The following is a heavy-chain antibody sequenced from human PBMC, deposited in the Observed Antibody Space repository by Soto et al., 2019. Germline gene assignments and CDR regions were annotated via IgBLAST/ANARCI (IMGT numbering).Heavy chain of an antibody. Sequence: ASVKVSCNASGYTFTGYYMHWVRQAPGQGLEWMGWINPNSGGTNYAQKFQGRVTMTRDTSISTAYMELSRLRSDDTAVYYCARALNVLLWFGELVDGMDVWGQGTTVTVSS. J-gene: IGHJ6*02. V-gene: IGHV1-2*02. D-gene: IGHD3-10*01. CDR1: GYTFTGYY. CDR3: ARALNVLLWFGELVDGMDV. CDR2: INPNSGGT.